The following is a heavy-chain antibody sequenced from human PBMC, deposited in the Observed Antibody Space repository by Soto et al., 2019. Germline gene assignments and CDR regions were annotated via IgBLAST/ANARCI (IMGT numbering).Heavy chain of an antibody. V-gene: IGHV4-34*01. CDR1: GGSFSGYY. CDR3: ARGECSGCYCSFFDR. D-gene: IGHD3-22*01. Sequence: QVQLQQWGAGLLKPSETLSLTCVVHGGSFSGYYWSWIRQPPGKGLEWIGEIRFTGSTNYNPSLKSRVTISRDSANKHCSPKPSSVTAADMAVYYCARGECSGCYCSFFDRWGQGTMVTVSS. J-gene: IGHJ3*01. CDR2: IRFTGST.